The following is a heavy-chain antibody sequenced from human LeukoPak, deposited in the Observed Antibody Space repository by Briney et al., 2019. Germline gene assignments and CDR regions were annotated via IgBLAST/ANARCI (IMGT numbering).Heavy chain of an antibody. V-gene: IGHV2-5*05. CDR1: GFSLSTNGAG. Sequence: SGPTLVKPTQTLTLTCTFSGFSLSTNGAGVGWIRRPPGKALEWLTLIYWADDKRYGPSLKSRLTITKDTSKNQVVLTMTNMDPVDTATYYCAHLNRPTRYCSGGSCYLFDYWGQGTLVTVSS. J-gene: IGHJ4*02. CDR3: AHLNRPTRYCSGGSCYLFDY. D-gene: IGHD2-15*01. CDR2: IYWADDK.